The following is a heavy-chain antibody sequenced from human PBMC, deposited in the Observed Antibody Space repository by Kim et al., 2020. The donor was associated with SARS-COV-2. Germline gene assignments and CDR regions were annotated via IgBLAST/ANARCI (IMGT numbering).Heavy chain of an antibody. CDR3: AKAPDSGYSSGWYLY. D-gene: IGHD6-19*01. J-gene: IGHJ4*02. CDR1: GFTFSSYA. Sequence: GGSLRLSCAASGFTFSSYAMSWVRQAPGKGLEWVSAISGSGGSTYYADSVKGRFTISRDNSKNTLYLQMNSLRAEDTAVYYCAKAPDSGYSSGWYLYWGQGTLVTVSS. CDR2: ISGSGGST. V-gene: IGHV3-23*01.